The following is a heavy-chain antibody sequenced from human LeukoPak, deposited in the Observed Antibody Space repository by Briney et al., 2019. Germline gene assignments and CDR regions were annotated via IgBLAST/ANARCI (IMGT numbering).Heavy chain of an antibody. CDR1: GGSISSYY. V-gene: IGHV4-59*08. D-gene: IGHD3-10*01. J-gene: IGHJ4*02. CDR2: MYYSGST. Sequence: PSETLSLTCTVSGGSISSYYWSWIRQPPGKGLEWMGYMYYSGSTNYNPSLKSRVTILVDTSKNQFSLKLSSGTAADTAVYYFARHLGGSSGFRYFDYWGQGTLVTVSS. CDR3: ARHLGGSSGFRYFDY.